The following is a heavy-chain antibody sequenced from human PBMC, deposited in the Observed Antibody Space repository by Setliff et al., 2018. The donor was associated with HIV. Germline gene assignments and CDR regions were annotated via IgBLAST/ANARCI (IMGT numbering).Heavy chain of an antibody. D-gene: IGHD6-13*01. V-gene: IGHV4-59*01. CDR2: VYYGGIT. CDR1: GVATDSNY. CDR3: ARGIRTAAAPTFDH. J-gene: IGHJ4*02. Sequence: KTSETLSLTCTVSGVATDSNYWTWIRQSPGKGLEWIGYVYYGGITNYSPPLKSRVSISIDTSKNQFYLNLGSVTTADTAVYFCARGIRTAAAPTFDHWGQGALVTVSS.